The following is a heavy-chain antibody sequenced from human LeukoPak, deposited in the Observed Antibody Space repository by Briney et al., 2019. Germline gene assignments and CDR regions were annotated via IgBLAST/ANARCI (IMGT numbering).Heavy chain of an antibody. Sequence: SETLSLTCTVSGGSISSHYWSWIRQPPGRGLEWIGYIYSSGTTNYNPSLKSRVTISVDTSKNQFSLKLNSMTAADTAVYYCARASFDDYSAEYFHHWGQGTLVTVSS. J-gene: IGHJ1*01. V-gene: IGHV4-59*11. CDR1: GGSISSHY. CDR2: IYSSGTT. CDR3: ARASFDDYSAEYFHH. D-gene: IGHD2-15*01.